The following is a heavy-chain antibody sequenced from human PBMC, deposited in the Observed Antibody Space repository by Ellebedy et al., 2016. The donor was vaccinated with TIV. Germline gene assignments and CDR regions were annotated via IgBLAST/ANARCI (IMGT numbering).Heavy chain of an antibody. CDR2: ISYDGRNK. CDR1: GFTFSSYW. V-gene: IGHV3-30*03. Sequence: GGSLRLSCAASGFTFSSYWMHWVRQAPGKGLEWVAVISYDGRNKYYADSVKGRFTISRDNSKNTLYLQMNSLRGEDTAVYYCATGAKFGSGTDRPIDNWGQGTLVTVSS. CDR3: ATGAKFGSGTDRPIDN. D-gene: IGHD3-10*01. J-gene: IGHJ4*02.